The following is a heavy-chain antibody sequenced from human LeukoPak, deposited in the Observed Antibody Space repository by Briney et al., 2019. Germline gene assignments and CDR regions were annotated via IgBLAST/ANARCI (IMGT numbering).Heavy chain of an antibody. CDR3: AREETTVTPGDY. CDR1: GFTFSSYA. J-gene: IGHJ4*02. Sequence: GGSLRLSCAASGFTFSSYAMSWVRQAPGKGLEWVAVMYSYGSTHYADSVKGRFTISRDNAKNTVYLQMNSLRAEDTAVYYCAREETTVTPGDYWGQGTLVTVSS. CDR2: MYSYGST. D-gene: IGHD4-17*01. V-gene: IGHV3-66*01.